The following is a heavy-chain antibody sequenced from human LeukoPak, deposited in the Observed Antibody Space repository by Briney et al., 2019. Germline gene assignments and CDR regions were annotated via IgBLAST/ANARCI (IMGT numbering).Heavy chain of an antibody. Sequence: PGGSLRLSCAASGFTFSSYWMSWVRQAPGKGLEWVANIKQDGSEKYYVDSVKGRFTIFRDNAKNSLYLQMNSLRAEDTAVYYCARVTYSSSWYVGNYMDVWGKGTTVTVSS. J-gene: IGHJ6*03. D-gene: IGHD6-13*01. CDR2: IKQDGSEK. V-gene: IGHV3-7*01. CDR3: ARVTYSSSWYVGNYMDV. CDR1: GFTFSSYW.